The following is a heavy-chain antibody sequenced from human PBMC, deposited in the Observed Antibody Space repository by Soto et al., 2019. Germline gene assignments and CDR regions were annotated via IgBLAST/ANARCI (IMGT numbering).Heavy chain of an antibody. CDR2: INPSGGST. Sequence: QVQLVQSGAEVKKPGASVKVSCKASGYTFTSYYIHWVRQAPGQGLEWMGIINPSGGSTSYAQKLQGRVTMTRATSTSAVYMELSSLRSEDTAVYYCARDIGMAARFFDYWGQGTLVTVSS. CDR1: GYTFTSYY. D-gene: IGHD6-6*01. CDR3: ARDIGMAARFFDY. V-gene: IGHV1-46*01. J-gene: IGHJ4*02.